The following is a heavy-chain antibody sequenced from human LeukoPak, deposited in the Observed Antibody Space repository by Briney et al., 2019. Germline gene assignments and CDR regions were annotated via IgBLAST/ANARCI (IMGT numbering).Heavy chain of an antibody. CDR3: ARGDSSWYFDY. CDR2: IIPIFGSA. V-gene: IGHV1-69*05. D-gene: IGHD6-13*01. Sequence: ASVKVSCKASGGTFSSYAISWVRQAPGQGLEWMGGIIPIFGSANYAQKFQGRVTITTDESTSTAYMELSSLRSEDTAVYYCARGDSSWYFDYWGQGTLVTVSS. CDR1: GGTFSSYA. J-gene: IGHJ4*02.